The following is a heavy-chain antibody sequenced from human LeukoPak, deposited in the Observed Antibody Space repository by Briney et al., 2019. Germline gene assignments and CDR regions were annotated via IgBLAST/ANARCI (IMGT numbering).Heavy chain of an antibody. Sequence: PSETLSLTCTVSGGSISSYYWSWIRQPPGKGLEWIGYIYYSGSTNYNPSLKSRVTISVDTSKNQFSLKLSSVTAADTAVYYCARGGGYSSSWYADYWGQGTLVTVSS. CDR3: ARGGGYSSSWYADY. J-gene: IGHJ4*02. CDR2: IYYSGST. D-gene: IGHD6-13*01. V-gene: IGHV4-59*12. CDR1: GGSISSYY.